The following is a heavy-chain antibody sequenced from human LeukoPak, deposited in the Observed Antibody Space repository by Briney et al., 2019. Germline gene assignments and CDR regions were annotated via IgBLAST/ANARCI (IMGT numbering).Heavy chain of an antibody. CDR1: GFTFSSYS. CDR2: ISSSSSTI. J-gene: IGHJ5*02. D-gene: IGHD1-1*01. CDR3: ARDSYNWNDERGIDP. V-gene: IGHV3-48*01. Sequence: GGSLRLSCAASGFTFSSYSMNWVHQAPGRGLEWVSYISSSSSTIYYADSVKGRFTISRDNAKNSLYLQMNSLRAEDTAVYYCARDSYNWNDERGIDPWGQGTLVTVSS.